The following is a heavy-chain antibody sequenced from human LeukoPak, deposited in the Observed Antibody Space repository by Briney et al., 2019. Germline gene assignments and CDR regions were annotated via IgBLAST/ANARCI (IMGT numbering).Heavy chain of an antibody. CDR2: TNNDGRST. D-gene: IGHD6-13*01. CDR3: ARGGPYSSSSWDY. CDR1: GFTFSSYW. V-gene: IGHV3-74*01. J-gene: IGHJ4*02. Sequence: GGSLRLSCAASGFTFSSYWMHWVRQAPGKGLVWVSGTNNDGRSTRYADSVKGRFTISRDNAKNTLYLQVNSLRAEDTAVYYCARGGPYSSSSWDYWGQGTLVTVSS.